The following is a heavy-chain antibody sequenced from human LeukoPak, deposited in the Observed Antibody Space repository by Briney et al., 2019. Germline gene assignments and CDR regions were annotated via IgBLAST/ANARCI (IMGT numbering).Heavy chain of an antibody. CDR3: ARDPRLYSSSWQYYYYYNMDV. J-gene: IGHJ6*02. V-gene: IGHV3-30-3*01. D-gene: IGHD6-13*01. Sequence: GRSLRLSCAASGFTFSSYALHWVRQAPGKGLEWVAVISYDGSNKYYADSVKGRFTISRDNSKNTLYLQMDRLRAEDTAVYYCARDPRLYSSSWQYYYYYNMDVWGQGTTVTVSS. CDR2: ISYDGSNK. CDR1: GFTFSSYA.